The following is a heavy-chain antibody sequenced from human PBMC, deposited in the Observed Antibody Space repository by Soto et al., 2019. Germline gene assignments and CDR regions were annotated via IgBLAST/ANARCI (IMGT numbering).Heavy chain of an antibody. J-gene: IGHJ4*02. CDR1: GFAFGIDA. Sequence: VQLLESGGDLVQPGGSLRLSCAASGFAFGIDAMSWVRPAPGKGLDWVSPIIGNGKTTYHADSVKGRFTISRDNSRNTLFLDMNSLRVEDTAVYYCAKDVVPDSIVAFEYWGRGTLVSVSS. V-gene: IGHV3-23*01. CDR3: AKDVVPDSIVAFEY. D-gene: IGHD1-26*01. CDR2: IIGNGKTT.